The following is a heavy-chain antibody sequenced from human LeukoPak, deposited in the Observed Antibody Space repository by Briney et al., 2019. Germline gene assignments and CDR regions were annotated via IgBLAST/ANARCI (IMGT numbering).Heavy chain of an antibody. CDR1: GFIFTDYT. CDR2: IDTDSVHI. CDR3: VISHTSMMAVVKGGGFDV. Sequence: GGSLRLSCATSGFIFTDYTMNWVRRAPGKGLDWISYIDTDSVHIFYADSVKGRFTVSRDNAKKSHYLQMSSLRAEDTAVYYCVISHTSMMAVVKGGGFDVWGQGTMVTVSS. V-gene: IGHV3-21*05. D-gene: IGHD3-22*01. J-gene: IGHJ3*01.